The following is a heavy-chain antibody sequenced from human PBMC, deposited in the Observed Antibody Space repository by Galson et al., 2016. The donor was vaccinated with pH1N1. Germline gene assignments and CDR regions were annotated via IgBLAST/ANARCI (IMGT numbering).Heavy chain of an antibody. CDR1: GFTFSVFA. Sequence: SLRLSCAASGFTFSVFAMHWVRQAPGEGLEWVAVISSSGANIFYADSVKGRFTISRDSSKNSLYLQMNSLGADDTAVYYCAKGGRVGTAGYDYAMDVWGQGTTVTVSS. V-gene: IGHV3-30-3*01. CDR3: AKGGRVGTAGYDYAMDV. J-gene: IGHJ6*02. D-gene: IGHD1/OR15-1a*01. CDR2: ISSSGANI.